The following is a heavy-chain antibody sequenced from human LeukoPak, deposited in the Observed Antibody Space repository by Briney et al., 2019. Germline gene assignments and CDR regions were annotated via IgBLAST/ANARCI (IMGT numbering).Heavy chain of an antibody. J-gene: IGHJ3*02. CDR3: ARLGWQWLVYAFDI. CDR2: MYYGGST. Sequence: SETLSLTCTVSGGSISSSSYYWVWIRQPPGKGLEWIGSMYYGGSTYYNPSLESRVTISIDTSKNQFSLKLSSVTAADTAVYYCARLGWQWLVYAFDIWGQGTMVTVSS. CDR1: GGSISSSSYY. V-gene: IGHV4-39*01. D-gene: IGHD6-19*01.